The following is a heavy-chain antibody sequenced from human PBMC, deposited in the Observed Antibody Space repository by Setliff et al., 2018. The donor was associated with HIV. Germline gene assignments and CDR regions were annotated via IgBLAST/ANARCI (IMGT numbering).Heavy chain of an antibody. J-gene: IGHJ6*02. CDR2: IYWDGDK. D-gene: IGHD2-8*01. Sequence: SGPTLVNPTQPLTLTCTFSGFSLSTSGVGVGWIRQPPGKALDWLALIYWDGDKGYSPSLRSRLTITKDTSKNQVVLTMTNMDPVDTATYYCAHGVYQTRLYGMDVWGQGTTVTVSS. CDR3: AHGVYQTRLYGMDV. CDR1: GFSLSTSGVG. V-gene: IGHV2-5*02.